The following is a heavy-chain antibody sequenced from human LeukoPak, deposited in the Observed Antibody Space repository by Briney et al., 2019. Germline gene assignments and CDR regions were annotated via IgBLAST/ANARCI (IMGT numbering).Heavy chain of an antibody. CDR2: MKPKSGDT. Sequence: GASVKVSCKASGYTFTDYDTNWVRQAPGQGLEWMGWMKPKSGDTGYAQEFKGRLTMTRNTSISTAYMELSSLRSEDTALYYCARDIRDGRRCYGHDFWGQGTLVTVSS. CDR1: GYTFTDYD. V-gene: IGHV1-8*01. CDR3: ARDIRDGRRCYGHDF. D-gene: IGHD4/OR15-4a*01. J-gene: IGHJ4*02.